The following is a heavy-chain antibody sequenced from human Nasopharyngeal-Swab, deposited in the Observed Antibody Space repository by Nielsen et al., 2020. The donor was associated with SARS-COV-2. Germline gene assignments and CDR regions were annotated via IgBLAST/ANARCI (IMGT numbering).Heavy chain of an antibody. Sequence: GESLKISCSASGFTFTNYWMTWVRQAPGKGLEWVANINQDGSEILYLDSVKGRFTISRDNAKNSLHLQMNSLRPDDTAVYYCARPIHTTRPYWFDPWGQGALVTVSS. CDR1: GFTFTNYW. CDR2: INQDGSEI. J-gene: IGHJ5*02. CDR3: ARPIHTTRPYWFDP. V-gene: IGHV3-7*03. D-gene: IGHD1-14*01.